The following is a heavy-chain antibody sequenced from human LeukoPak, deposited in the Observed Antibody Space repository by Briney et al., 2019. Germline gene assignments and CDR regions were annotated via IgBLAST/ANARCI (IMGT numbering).Heavy chain of an antibody. CDR2: IYSGGST. J-gene: IGHJ6*02. CDR1: GFTVSSNY. Sequence: GGSLRLSCAAPGFTVSSNYMSWVRHTPGKGLEWVSLIYSGGSTYYADSVKGRFTISRDNSKNTLYLQMNSLRAEGTAVYYCAGRDNGYYYGMDVWGQGTTVTVSS. D-gene: IGHD2-8*01. CDR3: AGRDNGYYYGMDV. V-gene: IGHV3-66*01.